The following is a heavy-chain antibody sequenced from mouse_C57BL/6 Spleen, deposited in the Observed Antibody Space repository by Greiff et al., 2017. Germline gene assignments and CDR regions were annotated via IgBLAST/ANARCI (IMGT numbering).Heavy chain of an antibody. Sequence: QVQLQQSGPGLVQPSQCLSITCTVSGFSLTSYGVHWVRQSPGKGLEWLGVIWSGGSTDYTAAFISRLSISKDNSKSKVFCKMNSLHADDTAIYYCARNWYSTFAYWGQGTLVTVSA. D-gene: IGHD2-5*01. CDR2: IWSGGST. V-gene: IGHV2-2*01. J-gene: IGHJ3*01. CDR3: ARNWYSTFAY. CDR1: GFSLTSYG.